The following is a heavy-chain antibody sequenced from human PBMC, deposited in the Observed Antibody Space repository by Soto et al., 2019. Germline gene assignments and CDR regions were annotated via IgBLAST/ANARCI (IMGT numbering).Heavy chain of an antibody. D-gene: IGHD2-2*01. CDR2: IWYDGSNK. V-gene: IGHV3-33*01. J-gene: IGHJ6*02. CDR1: GFTFSSYG. Sequence: GGSLRLSXAASGFTFSSYGMHWVRQAPGKGLEGVAVIWYDGSNKYYADSVKGRFTISRDNSKNALYLQMNSLRAEDTAVYYCARDQVRIVVVPAATHYYYYGMDVWGQGTTVTVS. CDR3: ARDQVRIVVVPAATHYYYYGMDV.